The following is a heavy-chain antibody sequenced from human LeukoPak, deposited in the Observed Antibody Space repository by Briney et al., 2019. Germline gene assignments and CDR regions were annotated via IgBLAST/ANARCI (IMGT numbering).Heavy chain of an antibody. D-gene: IGHD3-22*01. CDR3: ARDRDYYDSSGYYREWVFDY. Sequence: PGGSLRLSCAASGFTVTSNHMNWVRQAPGKGLEWVSIIYTGGTTHYADSLKDRFTISRDNSKNTLYLQMNSLRAEDTAVYYCARDRDYYDSSGYYREWVFDYWGQGTLVTVSS. J-gene: IGHJ4*02. CDR1: GFTVTSNH. V-gene: IGHV3-66*01. CDR2: IYTGGTT.